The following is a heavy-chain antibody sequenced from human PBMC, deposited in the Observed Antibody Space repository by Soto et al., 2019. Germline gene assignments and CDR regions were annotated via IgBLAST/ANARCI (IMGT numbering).Heavy chain of an antibody. J-gene: IGHJ6*02. V-gene: IGHV4-59*01. CDR2: IYYSGST. D-gene: IGHD3-9*01. CDR1: GGSIGRYY. Sequence: PSETLSLTCTVSGGSIGRYYWSWIGQPPGKGLEWIGYIYYSGSTNYNPSLKSRVTISVDTSKNQFSLKLSSVTAADTAVYYCARAGYYDILTGSPYYYYGMDVWGQGTTVT. CDR3: ARAGYYDILTGSPYYYYGMDV.